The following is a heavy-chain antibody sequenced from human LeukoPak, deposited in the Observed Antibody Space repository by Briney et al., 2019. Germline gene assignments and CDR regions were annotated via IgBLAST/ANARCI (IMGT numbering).Heavy chain of an antibody. CDR3: ARVRRVRWSAQGYFDY. V-gene: IGHV4-34*01. Sequence: SETLSLTCAVYGGSFSGYFWTWMRQPPGKGLEWIGEINHGGNAIYNPSLKSRVTMSADPSKNQFSLNLRSATAADTAVYSCARVRRVRWSAQGYFDYWGRGTLVTV. J-gene: IGHJ4*02. CDR2: INHGGNA. CDR1: GGSFSGYF. D-gene: IGHD4-23*01.